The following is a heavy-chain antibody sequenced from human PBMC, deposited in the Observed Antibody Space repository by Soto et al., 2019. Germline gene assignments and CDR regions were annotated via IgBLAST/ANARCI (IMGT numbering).Heavy chain of an antibody. V-gene: IGHV3-7*03. CDR3: TTGLTDI. CDR2: IKEDGTDK. Sequence: GGSLRLSCAASGFTFSRNWMGWVRQAAGKGLEWVANIKEDGTDKYYVDSVKGRFTISRDDSKSTLYLQMNSLKAGDTAVYYCTTGLTDIWGQGTMVTVSS. J-gene: IGHJ3*02. CDR1: GFTFSRNW.